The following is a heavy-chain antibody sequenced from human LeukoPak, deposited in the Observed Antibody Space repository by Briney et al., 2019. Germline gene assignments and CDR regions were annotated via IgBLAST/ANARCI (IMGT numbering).Heavy chain of an antibody. CDR2: ISGSGEST. CDR3: AREHWDFDY. Sequence: GGSLRLSCAASGFIFSNYAITWIRQAPGKGLEWVSKISGSGESTYYGDSVKGRFTISRDNSKNTLYLQMNSLRAGDTAIYYCAREHWDFDYWGQGTLVTVSS. V-gene: IGHV3-23*01. CDR1: GFIFSNYA. J-gene: IGHJ4*02. D-gene: IGHD7-27*01.